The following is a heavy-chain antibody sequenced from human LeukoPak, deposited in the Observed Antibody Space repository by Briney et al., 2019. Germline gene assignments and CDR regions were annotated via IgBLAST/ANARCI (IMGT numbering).Heavy chain of an antibody. CDR1: GYTFTSYG. CDR3: ASGYCGGDCYENKN. V-gene: IGHV1-18*01. CDR2: ISAYNGNT. Sequence: ASVKVSCKASGYTFTSYGISWVRQAPGQGLEWMGWISAYNGNTNYAQKLQGRVTMTTDTSTSTAYMELRSLRSDDTAVYYCASGYCGGDCYENKNWGQGTLVTVSS. J-gene: IGHJ4*02. D-gene: IGHD2-21*02.